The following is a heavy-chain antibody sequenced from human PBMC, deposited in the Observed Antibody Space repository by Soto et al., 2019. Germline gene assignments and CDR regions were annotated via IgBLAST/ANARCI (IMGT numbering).Heavy chain of an antibody. D-gene: IGHD3-3*01. CDR3: ARVQLSITIFGVVIIQGWFDP. J-gene: IGHJ5*02. CDR1: GYTFTSCG. Sequence: ASVKVSCNASGYTFTSCGISWVRRAPGQGLEWMGWISAYNGNTNYAQKLQGRVTMTTDTSTSTAYMELRSLRSDDTAVYYCARVQLSITIFGVVIIQGWFDPWGQGTLVTVSS. V-gene: IGHV1-18*01. CDR2: ISAYNGNT.